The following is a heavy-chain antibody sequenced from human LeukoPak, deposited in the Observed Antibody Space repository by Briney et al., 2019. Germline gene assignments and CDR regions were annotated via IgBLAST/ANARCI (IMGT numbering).Heavy chain of an antibody. J-gene: IGHJ4*02. CDR3: AREVIAAAGPWYFDY. Sequence: GSLRLSCAASGFTFSDYYMSWIRQPPGKGLEWIGSIYYSGSTYYNPSLKSRVTISVDTSKNQFSLKLSSVTAADTAVYYCAREVIAAAGPWYFDYWGQGTLVTVSS. CDR2: IYYSGST. CDR1: GFTFSDYY. D-gene: IGHD6-13*01. V-gene: IGHV4-38-2*02.